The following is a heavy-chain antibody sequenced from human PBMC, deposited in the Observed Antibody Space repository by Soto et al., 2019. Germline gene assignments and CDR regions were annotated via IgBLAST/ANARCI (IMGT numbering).Heavy chain of an antibody. Sequence: SETLSLTCAVSGGSISSGGYSWSWIRQPPGKGLEWIGYIYHSGSTYYNPSLKSRVTISVDRSKNQFSLKLSSVTAADTAVYYCASRTTNYYYYGMDVWGQGTTVTVSS. CDR3: ASRTTNYYYYGMDV. CDR2: IYHSGST. V-gene: IGHV4-30-2*01. J-gene: IGHJ6*02. CDR1: GGSISSGGYS. D-gene: IGHD1-7*01.